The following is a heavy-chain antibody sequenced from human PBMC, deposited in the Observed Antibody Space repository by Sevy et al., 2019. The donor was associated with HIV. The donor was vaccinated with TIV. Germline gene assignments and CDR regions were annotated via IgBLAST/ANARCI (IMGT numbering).Heavy chain of an antibody. J-gene: IGHJ4*02. V-gene: IGHV3-33*01. CDR2: IWNDGSNK. CDR3: ARDVRGEGIRTGDLDY. D-gene: IGHD3-10*02. CDR1: GFTFSDFG. Sequence: GESLKISCAASGFTFSDFGRQWVRQAPGKGLQWVAVIWNDGSNKYYADSVKGRFTTSRDNSSNTLYLQMNSLRAEDTAVYYCARDVRGEGIRTGDLDYWGQGTLVTVSS.